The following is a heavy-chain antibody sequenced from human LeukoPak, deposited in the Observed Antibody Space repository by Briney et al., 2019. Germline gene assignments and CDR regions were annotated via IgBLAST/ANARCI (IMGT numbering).Heavy chain of an antibody. V-gene: IGHV3-23*01. J-gene: IGHJ4*02. CDR3: SPVPPYQYGSGSYPFYY. D-gene: IGHD3-10*01. CDR2: ISGSGGST. Sequence: GGSLRLSCAASGFTFSSYAMSWVRQAPGKGLEWVSAISGSGGSTYYADSVKGRFTISRDNSKNTLYLQMNSLRAEDTAVYYFSPVPPYQYGSGSYPFYYWGQGTPVAVPP. CDR1: GFTFSSYA.